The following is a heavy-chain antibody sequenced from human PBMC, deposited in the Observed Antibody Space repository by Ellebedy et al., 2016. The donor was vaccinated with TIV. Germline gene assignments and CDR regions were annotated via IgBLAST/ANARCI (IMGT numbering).Heavy chain of an antibody. CDR3: ARAPVKVVRGLIVSGRVRYFDS. CDR1: GGSFNTYY. V-gene: IGHV4-34*12. D-gene: IGHD3-10*01. Sequence: MPSETLSLTCAVSGGSFNTYYWRWIRQSPGKGLEWIGEIFHSGRTSYNPSLKSRVTVSVDTSKRQFSLKLSAVTAADTAVYYCARAPVKVVRGLIVSGRVRYFDSWGQGTLISVSS. J-gene: IGHJ4*02. CDR2: IFHSGRT.